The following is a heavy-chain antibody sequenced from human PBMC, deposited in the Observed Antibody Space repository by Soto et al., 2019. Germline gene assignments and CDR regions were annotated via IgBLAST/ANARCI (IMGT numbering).Heavy chain of an antibody. CDR1: GFIFDYYA. J-gene: IGHJ4*02. CDR3: VKDVGSRHYDFTNFDS. D-gene: IGHD2-8*01. V-gene: IGHV3-9*01. Sequence: PGGSLRLSCVASGFIFDYYAIRWVRQRPGKGLEWVAGIDWNRATIGYGDSVKGRFTLSRDNARNSVLLEMSRLRNDDSALYYCVKDVGSRHYDFTNFDSWGRGTQVTVSS. CDR2: IDWNRATI.